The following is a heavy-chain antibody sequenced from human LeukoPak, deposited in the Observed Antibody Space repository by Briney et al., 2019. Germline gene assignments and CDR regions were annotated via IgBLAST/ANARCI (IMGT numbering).Heavy chain of an antibody. J-gene: IGHJ4*02. Sequence: GRSLRLSCAASGFTFSSYGMHWVRQAPGKGLEWVAVISYDGSNKYYADSVEGRFTISRDNSKNTLYLQMNSLRAEDTAVYYCAKGARSRFLEWLTPGYWGQGTLVTVSS. D-gene: IGHD3-3*01. CDR3: AKGARSRFLEWLTPGY. CDR1: GFTFSSYG. CDR2: ISYDGSNK. V-gene: IGHV3-30*18.